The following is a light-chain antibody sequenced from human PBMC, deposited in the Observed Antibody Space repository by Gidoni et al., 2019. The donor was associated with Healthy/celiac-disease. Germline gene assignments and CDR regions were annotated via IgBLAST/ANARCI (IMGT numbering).Light chain of an antibody. J-gene: IGKJ2*01. CDR1: QSVLYSSNNKNY. Sequence: DIVMTQSPHSLAVSLGERATLNCKSSQSVLYSSNNKNYLAWYQQKPGQPPKLLIYWASTRESGVPDRFSGSGSGTDFTLTISSLQAEDVAVYYCQQYYSTLYTFGQGTKLEIK. CDR3: QQYYSTLYT. V-gene: IGKV4-1*01. CDR2: WAS.